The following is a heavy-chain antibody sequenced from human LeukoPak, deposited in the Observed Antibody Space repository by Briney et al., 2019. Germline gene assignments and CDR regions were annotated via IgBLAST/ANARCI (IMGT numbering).Heavy chain of an antibody. CDR2: INHSGST. CDR1: GGSISSGDYY. Sequence: PSETLSLTCTVSGGSISSGDYYWSWIRQPPGKGLEWIGEINHSGSTNYNPSLKSRVTISVDTSKNQFSLKLSSVTAADTAVYYCASGRYDYCDYWGQGTLVTVSS. CDR3: ASGRYDYCDY. D-gene: IGHD3-16*01. V-gene: IGHV4-39*07. J-gene: IGHJ4*02.